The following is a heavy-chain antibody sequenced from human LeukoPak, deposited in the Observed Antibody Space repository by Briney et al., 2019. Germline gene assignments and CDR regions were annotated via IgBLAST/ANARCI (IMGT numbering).Heavy chain of an antibody. Sequence: PSETLSLTCAVYGESFSGYNWSGLREPPGEGVEWGGEINHSGATNYNPSLKSRVTISVDTSKNQFSLKLTSVTAADTAVFYCARPGMTGTLNPYYFDYWSQGTLVTVSS. CDR3: ARPGMTGTLNPYYFDY. CDR1: GESFSGYN. D-gene: IGHD3-9*01. J-gene: IGHJ4*02. V-gene: IGHV4-34*01. CDR2: INHSGAT.